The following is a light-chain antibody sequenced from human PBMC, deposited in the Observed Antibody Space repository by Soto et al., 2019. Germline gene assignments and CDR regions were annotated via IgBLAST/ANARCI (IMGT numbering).Light chain of an antibody. CDR3: QQYKTYPFT. J-gene: IGKJ2*01. CDR2: DAS. V-gene: IGKV1-5*01. Sequence: DVQMTQSPSTLSASVGDRVTITCRASQPINSWFAWFQQKPGKAPQLLIHDASSLESGVPSRFSGIGFGTDFTLIITNLQPDDFATYYCQQYKTYPFTFGQGTKLE. CDR1: QPINSW.